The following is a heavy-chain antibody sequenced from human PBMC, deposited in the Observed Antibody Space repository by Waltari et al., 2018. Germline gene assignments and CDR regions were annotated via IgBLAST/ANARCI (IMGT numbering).Heavy chain of an antibody. J-gene: IGHJ4*02. D-gene: IGHD3-10*01. CDR2: ISSSSSTI. CDR3: AREADYYGSGSYLY. CDR1: GFTFSSYS. V-gene: IGHV3-48*04. Sequence: EVQLVESGGGLVQPGGSLRLSCAASGFTFSSYSMNWVRQAPGKGLEWVSYISSSSSTIYYADSVKGRFTISRDNAKNSLYLQMNSLRAEDTAVYYCAREADYYGSGSYLYWGQGTLVTVSS.